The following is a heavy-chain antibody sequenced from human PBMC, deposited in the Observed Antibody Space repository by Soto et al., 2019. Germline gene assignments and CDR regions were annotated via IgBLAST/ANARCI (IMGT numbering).Heavy chain of an antibody. D-gene: IGHD1-1*01. J-gene: IGHJ6*02. Sequence: PGGSLRLSRAASGFTFSSYAMSWVRQAPGKGLEWVSVIRSRGDRTYYADSVKGRFTISRDNSRNTLYMQMNSLSVEDTAVYYCAKQQGPGTPYYYAMDVWGQGTTVTVSS. CDR3: AKQQGPGTPYYYAMDV. CDR2: IRSRGDRT. CDR1: GFTFSSYA. V-gene: IGHV3-23*01.